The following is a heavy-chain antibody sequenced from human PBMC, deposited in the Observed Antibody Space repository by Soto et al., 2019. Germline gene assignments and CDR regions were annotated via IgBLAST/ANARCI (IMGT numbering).Heavy chain of an antibody. J-gene: IGHJ5*02. CDR2: IYYSGST. Sequence: SETLSLTCSFSCGSINSSSYFWGWVRQPPGKGLEWIGSIYYSGSTYYNPTLRSRVTISVDTSKNQFSLKLSSVTAADTAVFYCARHYSSGSRNWFDPWGQGTLVTVSS. CDR3: ARHYSSGSRNWFDP. D-gene: IGHD6-19*01. V-gene: IGHV4-39*01. CDR1: CGSINSSSYF.